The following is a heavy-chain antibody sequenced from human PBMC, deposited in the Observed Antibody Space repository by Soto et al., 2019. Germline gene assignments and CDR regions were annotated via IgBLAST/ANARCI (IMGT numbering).Heavy chain of an antibody. V-gene: IGHV4-59*08. D-gene: IGHD3-16*02. CDR2: IYYSGTT. J-gene: IGHJ4*02. CDR1: GGSINSYY. CDR3: ASLTFTYDYIWGSYRYYFDS. Sequence: SETLSLTCTVSGGSINSYYWSWIRQPPGNGLEWIGYIYYSGTTNYNPSLKSRVTISVDTSKNQFSLKLSSVTAADTAVYYCASLTFTYDYIWGSYRYYFDSWGQGTLVTVSS.